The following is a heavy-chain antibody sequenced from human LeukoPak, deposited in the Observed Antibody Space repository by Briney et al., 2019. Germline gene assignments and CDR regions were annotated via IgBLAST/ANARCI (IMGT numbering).Heavy chain of an antibody. D-gene: IGHD1-1*01. J-gene: IGHJ4*02. CDR3: VRRGWKLNERGYYFDY. V-gene: IGHV1-8*01. CDR2: MNPNSGNT. CDR1: GYTFTSYD. Sequence: ASVTVSCKTSGYTFTSYDVHWVRQAAGQGLEWLGWMNPNSGNTAYAQSFQGRLSMTRDTSIRTAYMELSSLGSDDTAVYYCVRRGWKLNERGYYFDYWGQGTLLTVSS.